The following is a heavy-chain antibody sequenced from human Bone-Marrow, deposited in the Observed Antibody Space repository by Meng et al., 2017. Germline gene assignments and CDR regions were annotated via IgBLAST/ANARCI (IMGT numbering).Heavy chain of an antibody. V-gene: IGHV3-33*01. J-gene: IGHJ6*02. CDR2: IWYDGSNK. CDR3: ARGPGYYYYGMDV. CDR1: GFTFSSYG. Sequence: LSLTCAASGFTFSSYGMHWVRQAPGKGLEWVAVIWYDGSNKYYADSVKGRFTISRDNSKTTLYLQMNSLRAEDTAVYYCARGPGYYYYGMDVWGQGTTVTVSS.